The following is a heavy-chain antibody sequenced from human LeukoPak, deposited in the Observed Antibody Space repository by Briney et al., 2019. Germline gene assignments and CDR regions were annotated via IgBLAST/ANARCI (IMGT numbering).Heavy chain of an antibody. D-gene: IGHD4-23*01. Sequence: SVKVSCKASGGTFSSYAISWVRQAPGQGLEWMGGIIPIFGTANYAQKFQGRVTMTTDTSTSTAYMELRSLRSDDTAVYYCARGAGTTVVTYDYWGQGTLVTVSS. V-gene: IGHV1-69*05. J-gene: IGHJ4*02. CDR3: ARGAGTTVVTYDY. CDR1: GGTFSSYA. CDR2: IIPIFGTA.